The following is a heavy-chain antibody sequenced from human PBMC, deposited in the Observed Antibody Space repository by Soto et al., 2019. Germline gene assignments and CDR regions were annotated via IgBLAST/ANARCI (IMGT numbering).Heavy chain of an antibody. D-gene: IGHD3-10*01. CDR1: GGTFSTYI. V-gene: IGHV1-69*08. J-gene: IGHJ3*02. CDR3: AREDYYGSGSYYNNDAFAI. CDR2: IIPILGIA. Sequence: QAQLVQSGAEVKKPGSSVKVSCKASGGTFSTYIISWVRQAPGQGLEWMGRIIPILGIANYAQNFQGRVTITADKSTSTVYMELSSLRSDVTAVYYCAREDYYGSGSYYNNDAFAIWGQGTMVTVSS.